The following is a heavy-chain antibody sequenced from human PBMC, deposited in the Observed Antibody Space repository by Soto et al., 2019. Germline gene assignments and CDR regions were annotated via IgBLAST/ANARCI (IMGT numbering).Heavy chain of an antibody. J-gene: IGHJ6*02. CDR3: AREIRLGSRDYCMYV. D-gene: IGHD2-15*01. CDR2: IWYDGSNK. V-gene: IGHV3-33*01. Sequence: QVQLVESGGGVVQPGRSLRLSCAASGFTFSSYGMHWVRQAPGKGLEWVAVIWYDGSNKYYADSVKGRFTISRDKSKNALYLQMNSLRAEDTAVYYCAREIRLGSRDYCMYVWGQGTTVTVSS. CDR1: GFTFSSYG.